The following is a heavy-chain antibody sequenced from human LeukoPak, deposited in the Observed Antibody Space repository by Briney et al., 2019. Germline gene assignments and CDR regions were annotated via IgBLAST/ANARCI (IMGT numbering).Heavy chain of an antibody. CDR3: ARGGWGYCSGGSCHIDY. D-gene: IGHD2-15*01. V-gene: IGHV3-33*01. Sequence: GGSLRLSCAASGFTFSSYGMHWVRQAPGKGLEWVAVIWYDGSNKYYADSVKGRFTISRDNSKNTLYLQMNSLRAEGTAVYYCARGGWGYCSGGSCHIDYWGQGTLVTVSS. CDR1: GFTFSSYG. CDR2: IWYDGSNK. J-gene: IGHJ4*02.